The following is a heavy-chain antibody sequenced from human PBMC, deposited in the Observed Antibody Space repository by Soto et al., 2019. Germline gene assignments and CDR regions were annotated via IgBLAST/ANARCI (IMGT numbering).Heavy chain of an antibody. V-gene: IGHV4-59*01. J-gene: IGHJ4*02. Sequence: QVRLQESGPGLVTPSETLSLICSVSSDSINNYYWSWVRQPPGKGLEWLGCMLYTGTTKYNPSLKGRISMSGDASTSQFSLKLTSVTAADTAVYYCARVSGFAYGYPQQFDSWGQGSLVTVSS. CDR1: SDSINNYY. CDR2: MLYTGTT. CDR3: ARVSGFAYGYPQQFDS. D-gene: IGHD5-18*01.